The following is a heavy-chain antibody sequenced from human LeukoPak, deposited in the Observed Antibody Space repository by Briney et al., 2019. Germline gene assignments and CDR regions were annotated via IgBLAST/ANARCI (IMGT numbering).Heavy chain of an antibody. CDR2: IASDGSST. Sequence: GGSLRLSCAASGFTFSNYWMNWVRQAPGKGLVWVSRIASDGSSTTYADSVKGRFSISRDNAKNTLYLQMNSLRVEDTAVYYCARGRPHGNDYWGQGTLVTVSS. J-gene: IGHJ4*02. D-gene: IGHD4-23*01. CDR1: GFTFSNYW. CDR3: ARGRPHGNDY. V-gene: IGHV3-74*01.